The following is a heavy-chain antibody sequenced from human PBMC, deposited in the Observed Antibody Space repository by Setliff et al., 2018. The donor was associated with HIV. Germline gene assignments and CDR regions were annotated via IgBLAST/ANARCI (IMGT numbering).Heavy chain of an antibody. D-gene: IGHD3-22*01. V-gene: IGHV4-61*01. Sequence: SETLSLTCTVSGGSVSSGSYYWSWIRQPPGKGLEWIGYIYYSGSTNYNPSLKSRVTISLDTSKNQFSLKLSSVTAADTAVYYCARWHYYDSSGYYVPAFDIWGQGTMVTVSS. CDR1: GGSVSSGSYY. CDR2: IYYSGST. CDR3: ARWHYYDSSGYYVPAFDI. J-gene: IGHJ3*02.